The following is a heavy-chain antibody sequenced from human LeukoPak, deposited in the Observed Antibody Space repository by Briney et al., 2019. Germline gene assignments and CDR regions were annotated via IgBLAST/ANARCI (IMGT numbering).Heavy chain of an antibody. CDR2: IYYSGCT. D-gene: IGHD2-2*01. Sequence: PSQTLSLTCTVSGGSISSGDYYWSWIRQPPGKGLEWIGYIYYSGCTYYNASLKSRVTISVATSKNQFSLNLSSVTAADTAVYYCARDSTFSYNRDWFDPWGQGTLVTVSS. V-gene: IGHV4-30-4*01. J-gene: IGHJ5*02. CDR3: ARDSTFSYNRDWFDP. CDR1: GGSISSGDYY.